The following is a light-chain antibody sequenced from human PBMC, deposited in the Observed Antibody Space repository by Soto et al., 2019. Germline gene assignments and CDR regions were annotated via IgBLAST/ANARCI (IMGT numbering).Light chain of an antibody. J-gene: IGKJ1*01. Sequence: DILMTQSPATVSVSLGDSVSLSCRANESISNNLAWYQQKPGQPPRLLIYSASTRAPGIPARVSGGGSGTHFSLTISSLQSEDFALYYCHQYNEWPRGTFGPGTKVEI. V-gene: IGKV3D-15*01. CDR1: ESISNN. CDR2: SAS. CDR3: HQYNEWPRGT.